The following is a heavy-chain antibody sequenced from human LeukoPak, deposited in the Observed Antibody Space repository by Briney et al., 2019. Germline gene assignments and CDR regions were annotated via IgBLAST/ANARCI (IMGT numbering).Heavy chain of an antibody. D-gene: IGHD5-18*01. CDR1: GGSFSGYY. V-gene: IGHV4-34*01. Sequence: SETLSLTCAVYGGSFSGYYWSWIRQPPGKGLEWIGEINHSGSTNYSPSLKSRVTISVDTSKNQFSLKLSSVTAADTAVYYCARVGDSYGYGGHYDYWGQGTLVTVSS. CDR3: ARVGDSYGYGGHYDY. J-gene: IGHJ4*02. CDR2: INHSGST.